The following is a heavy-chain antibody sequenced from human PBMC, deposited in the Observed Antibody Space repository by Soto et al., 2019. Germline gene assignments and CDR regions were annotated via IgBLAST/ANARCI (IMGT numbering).Heavy chain of an antibody. Sequence: VGSLRLSCAASGFTFSSYAMHWVRQAPGKGLEWVSSISSSSSYIYYADSVKGRFTISRDNAKNSLYLQMNSLRAEDTAVYYCARAFSITIFGVVTAESYFDYWGQGTLVTVSS. V-gene: IGHV3-21*01. CDR2: ISSSSSYI. J-gene: IGHJ4*02. CDR3: ARAFSITIFGVVTAESYFDY. D-gene: IGHD3-3*01. CDR1: GFTFSSYA.